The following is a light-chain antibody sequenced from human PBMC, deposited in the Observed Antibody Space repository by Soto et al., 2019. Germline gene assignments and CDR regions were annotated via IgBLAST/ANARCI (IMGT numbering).Light chain of an antibody. V-gene: IGLV1-51*01. J-gene: IGLJ2*01. CDR1: SSNIGNNY. CDR3: GTWDSSLSAVV. Sequence: QSVLMQPPSVSAAPGQKVTISCSGSSSNIGNNYVSWYQQFPGTAPKLLIYDNDKRPSGIPDRFSGSKSGTSATLGITGLQTGDEADYYCGTWDSSLSAVVFGGGTKVTVL. CDR2: DND.